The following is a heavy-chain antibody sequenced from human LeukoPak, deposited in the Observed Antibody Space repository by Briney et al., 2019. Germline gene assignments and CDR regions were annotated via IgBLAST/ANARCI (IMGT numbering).Heavy chain of an antibody. CDR2: FHYSRST. D-gene: IGHD3-16*01. V-gene: IGHV4-61*05. J-gene: IGHJ3*02. CDR1: GGSISSSSYC. Sequence: SETLSLTCTVSGGSISSSSYCWGWIRQPPGKGLEWIGYFHYSRSTNYNPSLKSRVAISIDTSKNQFALKLSSVTAADTAVYYCARAVFAFDIWGQGTMVAVSP. CDR3: ARAVFAFDI.